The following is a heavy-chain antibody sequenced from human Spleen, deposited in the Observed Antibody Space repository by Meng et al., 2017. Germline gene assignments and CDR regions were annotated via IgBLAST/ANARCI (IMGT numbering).Heavy chain of an antibody. CDR1: GYNFPDYY. V-gene: IGHV1-2*06. Sequence: GPRVQSGAEVKKPWASVKVSCKPSGYNFPDYYIHWVRRAPGQGLEWMGRINPKSGDTHYAQKFQARVTMTGDTSISTAYMELSGLRSDDTAMYYCARDEDISAAGKLFGDYWGQGTLVTVSS. J-gene: IGHJ4*02. CDR3: ARDEDISAAGKLFGDY. D-gene: IGHD6-25*01. CDR2: INPKSGDT.